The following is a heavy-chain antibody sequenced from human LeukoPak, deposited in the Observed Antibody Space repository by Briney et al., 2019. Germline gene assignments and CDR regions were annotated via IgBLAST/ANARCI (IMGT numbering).Heavy chain of an antibody. CDR3: AKTDSSPYSPSDY. V-gene: IGHV3-23*01. CDR2: ISGYDGST. Sequence: GGSLRLSCVGSGFTFSDYAMNWVRQAPGKGLEWVSAISGYDGSTYYADSVKGRFTISRDNSKSTLYLQMNSLRAEDTAVYYCAKTDSSPYSPSDYWGQGTLVTVSS. J-gene: IGHJ4*02. CDR1: GFTFSDYA. D-gene: IGHD6-6*01.